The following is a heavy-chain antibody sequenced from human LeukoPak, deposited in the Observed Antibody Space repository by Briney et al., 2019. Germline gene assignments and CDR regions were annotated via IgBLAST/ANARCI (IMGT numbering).Heavy chain of an antibody. V-gene: IGHV3-33*01. CDR3: ARDPMLAAAGTLDY. J-gene: IGHJ4*02. Sequence: PGGSLRLSCAASGFTFSSYGMHWVRQAPGKGLEWVAVIWYDGSNKYYADSVKGRFTISRDNSKNTLYLRMNSLRAEDTAVYYCARDPMLAAAGTLDYWGQGTLVTVSS. CDR2: IWYDGSNK. CDR1: GFTFSSYG. D-gene: IGHD6-13*01.